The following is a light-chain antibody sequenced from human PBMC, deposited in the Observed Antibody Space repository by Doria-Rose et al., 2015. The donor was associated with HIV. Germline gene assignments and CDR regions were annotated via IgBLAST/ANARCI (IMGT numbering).Light chain of an antibody. J-gene: IGKJ3*01. CDR3: QQYYDTPS. Sequence: DIRVTQSPESLGMSLGERATLNCKSNQSLLYTSTNYLAWYQQKPGQPPQLLIYWASTRQSGVPARFSGSASGTDFTPTISSLEAEDVAVYYCQQYYDTPSFGPGTTVDIK. CDR1: QSLLYTSTNY. V-gene: IGKV4-1*01. CDR2: WAS.